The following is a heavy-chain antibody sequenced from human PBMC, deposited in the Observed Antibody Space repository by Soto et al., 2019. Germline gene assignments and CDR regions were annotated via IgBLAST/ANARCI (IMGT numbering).Heavy chain of an antibody. D-gene: IGHD3-3*01. CDR2: INHTGGT. CDR1: GGSVNGYY. V-gene: IGHV4-34*01. Sequence: SETLSLTCAVYGGSVNGYYWNWIRQPPGKGLEWIGEINHTGGTHYNPSLKSRVTMSVDTSKNQFSLRLSSVTAADTAMYYCATRITVFGLLIPPFDPWGQGTQVTVSS. J-gene: IGHJ5*02. CDR3: ATRITVFGLLIPPFDP.